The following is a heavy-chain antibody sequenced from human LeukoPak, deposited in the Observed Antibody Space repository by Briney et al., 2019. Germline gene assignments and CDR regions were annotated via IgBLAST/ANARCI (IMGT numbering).Heavy chain of an antibody. J-gene: IGHJ6*03. CDR1: GGSFSGYY. V-gene: IGHV4-34*01. CDR3: ARRYDPPYYYGSGSPGYYMDV. Sequence: SETLSLTCAVYGGSFSGYYWSWIRQPPGKGLEWIGEINHSGSTNYNPPLKSRVTISVDTSKNQFSLKLSSVTAADTAVYYCARRYDPPYYYGSGSPGYYMDVWGKGTTVTISS. D-gene: IGHD3-10*01. CDR2: INHSGST.